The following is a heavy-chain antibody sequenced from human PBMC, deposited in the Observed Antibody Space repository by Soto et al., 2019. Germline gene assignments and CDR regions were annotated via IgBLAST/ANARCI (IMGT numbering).Heavy chain of an antibody. V-gene: IGHV1-69*13. CDR3: ARATDGYNYYFDY. CDR2: IIPIFGTA. J-gene: IGHJ4*02. D-gene: IGHD5-12*01. Sequence: SVKVSCKASGGTFSSYAISWVRQAPGQGLEWMGGIIPIFGTANYAQKYQGRVTITADESTSTAYMELSSLRSEDTAVYYCARATDGYNYYFDYWGQGTLVTVSS. CDR1: GGTFSSYA.